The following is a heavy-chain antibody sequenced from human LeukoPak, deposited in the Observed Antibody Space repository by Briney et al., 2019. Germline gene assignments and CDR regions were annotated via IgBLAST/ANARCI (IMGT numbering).Heavy chain of an antibody. D-gene: IGHD5-18*01. J-gene: IGHJ4*02. CDR2: INWYGGST. CDR3: ARDNVDTAMVTRFFPPDY. CDR1: GFTFDDYG. Sequence: PGGSLRLSCAASGFTFDDYGMSWVRQAPGKGLEWVSGINWYGGSTGYADSVKGRFTISRDNAKNSLYLQMNSLRAEDTALYYCARDNVDTAMVTRFFPPDYWGQGTLVTVSS. V-gene: IGHV3-20*04.